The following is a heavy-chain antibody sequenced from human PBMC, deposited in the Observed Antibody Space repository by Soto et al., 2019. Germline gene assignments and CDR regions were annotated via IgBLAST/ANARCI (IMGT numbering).Heavy chain of an antibody. Sequence: SETLSLTCSISGGSINDSYWSWIRQPPGKGLEWIGYIYYSGTTNYNPSLKSRVTISVDTSKNQFSLKLSSVTAADTAVYYCARDGVGHSYGYRYFEYWGRGTLVTVSS. V-gene: IGHV4-59*01. CDR3: ARDGVGHSYGYRYFEY. J-gene: IGHJ4*02. D-gene: IGHD5-18*01. CDR2: IYYSGTT. CDR1: GGSINDSY.